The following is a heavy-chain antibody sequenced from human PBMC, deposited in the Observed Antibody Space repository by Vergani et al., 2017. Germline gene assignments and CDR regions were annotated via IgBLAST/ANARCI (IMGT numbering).Heavy chain of an antibody. Sequence: QVQLQESGPGLVKPSQTLSLTCTVSGGSISSGGYYWSWIRQHPGKGLEWIGYIYYSGSTYYNPSLKSRVTISVDTSKNQFSLKLSSVTAADTAVYYCAGSGEEPGATYTPQYYYYYGMDVWGQGTTVTVSS. CDR2: IYYSGST. CDR1: GGSISSGGYY. V-gene: IGHV4-31*03. D-gene: IGHD1-26*01. CDR3: AGSGEEPGATYTPQYYYYYGMDV. J-gene: IGHJ6*02.